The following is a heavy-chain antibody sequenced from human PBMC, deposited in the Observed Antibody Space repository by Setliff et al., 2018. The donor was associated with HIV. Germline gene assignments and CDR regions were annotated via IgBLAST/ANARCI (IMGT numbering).Heavy chain of an antibody. Sequence: SETLSLTCTVSGGSISSGSYYWSWIRQPAGKGLEWIGRIYTSGSTNYNPSLKSRVTISLDTSKNHVSLRLSSVTAADTGVYYCARHRDPPGTSWIYYYYCMDLWGEGTTVTVSS. CDR3: ARHRDPPGTSWIYYYYCMDL. V-gene: IGHV4-61*02. CDR2: IYTSGST. D-gene: IGHD6-13*01. CDR1: GGSISSGSYY. J-gene: IGHJ6*03.